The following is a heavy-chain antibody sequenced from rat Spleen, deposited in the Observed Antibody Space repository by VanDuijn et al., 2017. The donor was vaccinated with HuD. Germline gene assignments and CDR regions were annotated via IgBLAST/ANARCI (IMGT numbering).Heavy chain of an antibody. J-gene: IGHJ2*01. CDR2: ISYDSGST. V-gene: IGHV5-20*01. Sequence: EVQLVESDGGLVQPGRSLKLSCTASGFIFSDHYVAWVRQAPTMGLEWVATISYDSGSTYYRDSVKVRFTISRDNAKSILYLRMNSLRSEDTATYYCTRGTYYRHWGQGVMVTVSS. CDR1: GFIFSDHY. CDR3: TRGTYYRH. D-gene: IGHD1-9*01.